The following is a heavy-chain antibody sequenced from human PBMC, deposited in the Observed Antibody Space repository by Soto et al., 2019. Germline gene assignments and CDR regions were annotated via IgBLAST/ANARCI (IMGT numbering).Heavy chain of an antibody. J-gene: IGHJ6*02. CDR1: GFTFSSYG. CDR2: IWYDGSNK. Sequence: QVQLVESGGGVVQPWRSLRLSCAASGFTFSSYGMHWVRQAPGKGLEWVAVIWYDGSNKYYADSVKGRFTISRDNSKNTLYLQMNSLRAEDTAVYYCARGTVHGMDVWGQGTTVTVSS. V-gene: IGHV3-33*01. D-gene: IGHD4-17*01. CDR3: ARGTVHGMDV.